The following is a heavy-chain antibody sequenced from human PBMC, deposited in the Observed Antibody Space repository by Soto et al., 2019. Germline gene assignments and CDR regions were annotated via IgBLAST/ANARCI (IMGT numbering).Heavy chain of an antibody. CDR2: ISWNSGSI. CDR3: AKDSNDCSSTSCSLDY. Sequence: EVQLVESGGGLVQPGRSLRLSCAASGFTFDDYAMHWVRQAPGKGLEWVSGISWNSGSIGYADSVKGRFTISRDNAKNYMYLQMNSLRAEYTALYYCAKDSNDCSSTSCSLDYWGQGTLVTVSS. CDR1: GFTFDDYA. V-gene: IGHV3-9*01. J-gene: IGHJ4*02. D-gene: IGHD2-2*01.